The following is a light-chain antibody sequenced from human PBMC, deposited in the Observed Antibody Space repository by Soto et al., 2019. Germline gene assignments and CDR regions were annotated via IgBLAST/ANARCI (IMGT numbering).Light chain of an antibody. CDR1: QTIRSY. J-gene: IGKJ1*01. Sequence: DIQMTQSPSSLSESVGDRVTITCRASQTIRSYLNWYQQKPGKAPNLLIYAASSLQRGVPSRFSGSGSGTDFTLTISSLQPEDCATYYCQQSDSPPLTFGQGTKVEIK. CDR3: QQSDSPPLT. V-gene: IGKV1-39*01. CDR2: AAS.